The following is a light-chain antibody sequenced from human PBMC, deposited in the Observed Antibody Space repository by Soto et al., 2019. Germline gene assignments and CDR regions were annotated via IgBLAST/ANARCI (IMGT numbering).Light chain of an antibody. CDR2: DTS. J-gene: IGKJ5*01. CDR1: QSVSIK. CDR3: QQYTNWPTIT. Sequence: EIVMTQSPATLSVSPGARATLSCRASQSVSIKLAWYQQKPCQAPSLIIYDTSTRATGIPARFSGSGSGTEFTLTISSLQSEDFAVYYGQQYTNWPTITFGPVTRVEIK. V-gene: IGKV3-15*01.